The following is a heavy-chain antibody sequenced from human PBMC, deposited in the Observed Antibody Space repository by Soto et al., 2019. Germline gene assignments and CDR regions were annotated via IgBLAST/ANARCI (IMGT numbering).Heavy chain of an antibody. CDR2: ISSSSSYI. CDR3: ARSDSSGLYYYYYGMDV. Sequence: XGSLRLSSSASGFTFSSYSMNWVRQAPGKGLEWVSSISSSSSYIYYADSVKGRFTISRDNAKKSLYLQMNSLRAEDTAVYYCARSDSSGLYYYYYGMDVWGQGTTVTVSS. J-gene: IGHJ6*02. V-gene: IGHV3-21*01. CDR1: GFTFSSYS. D-gene: IGHD3-22*01.